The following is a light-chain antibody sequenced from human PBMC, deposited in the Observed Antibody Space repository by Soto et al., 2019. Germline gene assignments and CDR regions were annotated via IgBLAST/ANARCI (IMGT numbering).Light chain of an antibody. J-gene: IGKJ1*01. CDR2: DAS. CDR3: QQYDAYSRT. V-gene: IGKV1-5*01. CDR1: QNVSRW. Sequence: DIQMTQSPSALSASVGDRVTITCRASQNVSRWLAWYQQKAGKAPKLLIYDASSLESGVPSRFSGSGSGTEFTLTISSLQADDFAIYYCQQYDAYSRTFGQGTNVYLK.